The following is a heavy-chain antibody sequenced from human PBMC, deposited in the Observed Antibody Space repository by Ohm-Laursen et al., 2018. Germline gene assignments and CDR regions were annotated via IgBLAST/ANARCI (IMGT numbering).Heavy chain of an antibody. J-gene: IGHJ3*02. D-gene: IGHD3-22*01. CDR3: AKAYYDSDAFEI. Sequence: SLRLSCTASGFTFADYAMHWFRQAPGKGLAWVSGISWNSGSIGYADSVKARFTISRDNAKNSLYLQMNSLRAEDTALYYCAKAYYDSDAFEIWGQGTMVTVSS. V-gene: IGHV3-9*01. CDR2: ISWNSGSI. CDR1: GFTFADYA.